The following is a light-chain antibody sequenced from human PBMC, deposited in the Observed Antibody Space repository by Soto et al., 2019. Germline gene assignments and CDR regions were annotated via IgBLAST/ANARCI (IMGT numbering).Light chain of an antibody. V-gene: IGLV2-14*01. Sequence: QSALTQPASVSGSPGQSITISCPGTSSDVGLYDYVFWYQQHPGKAPQLMIYAVSNRLSGVSNRFSASKSGNTASLFISGLQAEDEADYYCSSYTSDSSYVFGSGTKVTVL. J-gene: IGLJ1*01. CDR3: SSYTSDSSYV. CDR2: AVS. CDR1: SSDVGLYDY.